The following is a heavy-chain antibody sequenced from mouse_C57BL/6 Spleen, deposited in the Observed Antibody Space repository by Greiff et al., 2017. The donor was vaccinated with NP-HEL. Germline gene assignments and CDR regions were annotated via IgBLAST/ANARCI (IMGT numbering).Heavy chain of an antibody. J-gene: IGHJ2*01. Sequence: VQLQQSGAELVKPGASVKISCKASGYAFSSYWMNWVKQRPGKGLEWIGQIYPGDGDTNYNGKFKGKATLTADKSSSTAYMQLSSLTSEDSAVYFCARQGAAQATHFDYWGQGTTLTVSS. CDR1: GYAFSSYW. CDR3: ARQGAAQATHFDY. V-gene: IGHV1-80*01. D-gene: IGHD3-2*02. CDR2: IYPGDGDT.